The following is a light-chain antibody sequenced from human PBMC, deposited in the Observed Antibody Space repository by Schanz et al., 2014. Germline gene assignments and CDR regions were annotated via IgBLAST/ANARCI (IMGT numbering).Light chain of an antibody. V-gene: IGKV3-15*01. CDR1: HISSS. Sequence: PGERATLSCRASHISSSLAWYQQKPGQAPRLLIYGTSTRATGVPARFSGSGSGTEFTLTISSLQSEDFAVYYCQQDYNLPLAFGQGAKVEIK. J-gene: IGKJ1*01. CDR2: GTS. CDR3: QQDYNLPLA.